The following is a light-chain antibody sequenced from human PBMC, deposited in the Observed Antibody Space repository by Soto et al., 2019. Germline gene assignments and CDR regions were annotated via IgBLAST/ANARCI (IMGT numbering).Light chain of an antibody. CDR3: QEYNSWPIYT. CDR1: QSVSTN. J-gene: IGKJ2*01. CDR2: GAS. V-gene: IGKV3-15*01. Sequence: EIVMTQSPATLSVSPGERATLSCRASQSVSTNLAWYQHKTGQAPRLLIYGASTRATGIPDRFSGSGSGTHFTLTITSLQSADFAVYYCQEYNSWPIYTFGPGTKLEIK.